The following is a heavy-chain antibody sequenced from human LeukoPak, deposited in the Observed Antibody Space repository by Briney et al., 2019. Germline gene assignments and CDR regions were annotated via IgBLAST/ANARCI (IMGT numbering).Heavy chain of an antibody. D-gene: IGHD3-10*01. CDR3: ARLRGYGSGSYYKAPNYYYYGMDV. Sequence: PSETLSLTCAVYGGSFSGYYWSWIRQPPGKGREGMGEINHSGSTNYNPSLKSRVTISVDTSKNQFSLKLSSVTAADTAVYYCARLRGYGSGSYYKAPNYYYYGMDVWGKGTTVTVSS. V-gene: IGHV4-34*01. CDR1: GGSFSGYY. J-gene: IGHJ6*04. CDR2: INHSGST.